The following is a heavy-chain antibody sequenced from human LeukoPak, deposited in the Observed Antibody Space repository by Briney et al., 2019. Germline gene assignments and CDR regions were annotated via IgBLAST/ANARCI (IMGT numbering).Heavy chain of an antibody. V-gene: IGHV3-7*04. Sequence: GGSLRLSCAVSGFTFSDFCMSCVRQAPGRGLEWVANIQQEGNEKYYVESVKGRFTLSRDNAKNSLFLQINCLRGGHTAVFYFARGGAFSGAHWGQGTLVTVPS. CDR3: ARGGAFSGAH. D-gene: IGHD3-10*01. J-gene: IGHJ4*02. CDR2: IQQEGNEK. CDR1: GFTFSDFC.